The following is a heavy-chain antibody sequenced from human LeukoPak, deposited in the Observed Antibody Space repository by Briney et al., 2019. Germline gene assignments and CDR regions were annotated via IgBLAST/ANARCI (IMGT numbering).Heavy chain of an antibody. CDR1: GYRFTGYY. CDR2: INPNSGGT. J-gene: IGHJ6*03. Sequence: GASVKVSCKAFGYRFTGYYMHWVRQAPGQGLEWMGWINPNSGGTNYAQKFQGRVTMTRDTSISTAYMELSRLRSDDTAVYYCAREGGYCSGGSCYAYYYYYMDVWGKGTTVTISS. D-gene: IGHD2-15*01. V-gene: IGHV1-2*02. CDR3: AREGGYCSGGSCYAYYYYYMDV.